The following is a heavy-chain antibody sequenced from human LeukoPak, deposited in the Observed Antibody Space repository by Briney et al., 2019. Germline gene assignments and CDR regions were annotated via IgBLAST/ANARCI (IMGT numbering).Heavy chain of an antibody. J-gene: IGHJ6*03. CDR3: ATELTTGGYYYYMDV. V-gene: IGHV1-24*01. Sequence: ASLKVPCKVSGKTPTDLSFPGGRQPPGKGLEGWGGFDPEDGETIYAQKFQGRVTMTEDTSTDTAYMELSSLRSEDTAVYYCATELTTGGYYYYMDVWGKGTTVTVSS. D-gene: IGHD4-17*01. CDR1: GKTPTDLS. CDR2: FDPEDGET.